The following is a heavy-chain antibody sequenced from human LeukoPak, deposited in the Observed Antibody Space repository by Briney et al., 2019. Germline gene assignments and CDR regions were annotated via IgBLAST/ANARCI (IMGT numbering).Heavy chain of an antibody. CDR2: INSDGSST. V-gene: IGHV3-74*01. J-gene: IGHJ3*02. Sequence: GGSLRLSCAASGFTFSSYWMHWVRQAPGKGLVWVSRINSDGSSTSYADSVKGRFTISRDNAKNTLYLQMNSLRAEDTAVYYCARDSREYYYGSGSYSPSDAFDIWGQGTMVTVSS. CDR1: GFTFSSYW. CDR3: ARDSREYYYGSGSYSPSDAFDI. D-gene: IGHD3-10*01.